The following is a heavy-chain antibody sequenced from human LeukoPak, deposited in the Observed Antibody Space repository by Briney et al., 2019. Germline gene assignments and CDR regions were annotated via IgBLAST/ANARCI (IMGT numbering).Heavy chain of an antibody. V-gene: IGHV4-59*08. CDR1: GGSISSYY. CDR3: ARNSFGDSDAFDI. D-gene: IGHD4-17*01. J-gene: IGHJ3*02. Sequence: SETLSLTCTVSGGSISSYYWSWIRQPPGKGLEWIGSIYHSGSTYYNPSLKSRVTISVDTSKNQFSLKLSSVTAADTAVYYCARNSFGDSDAFDIWGQGTMVTVSS. CDR2: IYHSGST.